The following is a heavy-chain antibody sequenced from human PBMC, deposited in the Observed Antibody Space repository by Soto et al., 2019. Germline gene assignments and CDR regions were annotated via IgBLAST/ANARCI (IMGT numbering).Heavy chain of an antibody. D-gene: IGHD3-9*01. Sequence: GGSLRLSCAASGCTFSSYSMNWVRQAPGKGLEWVSSISSSSSYIYYADSVKGRFTISRDNAKNSLYLQMNSLRAEDTAVYYCAREGGVLRYFDWLGNYYYYGMDVWGQGTTVTVSS. CDR1: GCTFSSYS. V-gene: IGHV3-21*01. CDR3: AREGGVLRYFDWLGNYYYYGMDV. CDR2: ISSSSSYI. J-gene: IGHJ6*02.